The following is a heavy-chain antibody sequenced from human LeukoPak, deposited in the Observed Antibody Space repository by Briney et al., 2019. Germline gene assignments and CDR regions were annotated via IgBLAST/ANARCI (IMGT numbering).Heavy chain of an antibody. J-gene: IGHJ4*02. CDR3: TRSYGGYDGTNLDY. CDR2: IYYSGSI. D-gene: IGHD5-12*01. Sequence: SQTLSLTCSVSGGSLSRNHYYWDWLRQPPGRGLEWIAPIYYSGSIYYNLSLKSRFTISGDTSKNQISLELNSVTAADTAVYYCTRSYGGYDGTNLDYWGRGTQVTVSS. V-gene: IGHV4-39*07. CDR1: GGSLSRNHYY.